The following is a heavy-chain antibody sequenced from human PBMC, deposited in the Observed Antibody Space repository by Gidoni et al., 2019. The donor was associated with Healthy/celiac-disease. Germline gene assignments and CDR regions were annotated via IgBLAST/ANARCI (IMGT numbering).Heavy chain of an antibody. J-gene: IGHJ6*02. V-gene: IGHV3-30-3*01. CDR1: GFTFSSYA. D-gene: IGHD3-10*01. Sequence: QVQLVESGGGVVQPGRSLRLSCAASGFTFSSYAMHWVRQAPGKGLEWVAVISYDGSNKYYADSVKGRFTISRDNSKNTLYLQMNSLRAEDTAVYYCARDKGFGELTLDYGMDVWGQGTTVTVSS. CDR3: ARDKGFGELTLDYGMDV. CDR2: ISYDGSNK.